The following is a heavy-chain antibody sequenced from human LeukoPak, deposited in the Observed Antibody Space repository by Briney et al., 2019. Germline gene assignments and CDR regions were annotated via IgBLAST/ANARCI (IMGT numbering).Heavy chain of an antibody. D-gene: IGHD1-26*01. CDR2: ISYDGSNR. CDR3: ARSNSGIYSHFDH. Sequence: GGSLGLSRAASAFSITNYAIHWIRQAPGKGLDWVAVISYDGSNRFCADSVKDRFTISRDTSKNTVYLQMNSLRPGDTAVYYCARSNSGIYSHFDHWGQGTLVTVAS. J-gene: IGHJ4*02. CDR1: AFSITNYA. V-gene: IGHV3-30-3*01.